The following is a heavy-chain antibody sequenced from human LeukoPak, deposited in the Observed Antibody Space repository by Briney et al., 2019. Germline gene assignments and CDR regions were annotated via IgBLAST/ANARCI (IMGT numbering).Heavy chain of an antibody. CDR2: ISGDGSTT. J-gene: IGHJ4*02. Sequence: GGSLRLSCAASGFTFSNYAMNWVRQAPGKGLVWASRISGDGSTTRYADSVKGRFTISRDNAKNTLFLQMSSLRAEDTAVYYCARDNNWNYPDYWGQGTLVTVSS. D-gene: IGHD1-7*01. CDR1: GFTFSNYA. CDR3: ARDNNWNYPDY. V-gene: IGHV3-74*01.